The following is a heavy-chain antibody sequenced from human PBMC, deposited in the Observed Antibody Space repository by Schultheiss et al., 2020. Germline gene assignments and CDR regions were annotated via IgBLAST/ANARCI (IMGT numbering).Heavy chain of an antibody. Sequence: SETLSLTCAVSGYSISSSNWWGWIRQPPGKGLEWIGYIYYSGSTYYNPSLKSRVTISVDTSKNQFSLKLSSVTAADTAVYYCARLPYGSGSYLYNWFDPWGQGTLVTVSS. V-gene: IGHV4-28*01. CDR1: GYSISSSNW. CDR2: IYYSGST. J-gene: IGHJ5*02. CDR3: ARLPYGSGSYLYNWFDP. D-gene: IGHD3-10*01.